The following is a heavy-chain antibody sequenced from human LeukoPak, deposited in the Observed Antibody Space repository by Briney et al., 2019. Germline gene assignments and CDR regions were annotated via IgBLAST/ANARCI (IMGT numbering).Heavy chain of an antibody. Sequence: PSETLSLTCTVSGYSISSGYYWGWIRQPPGKGLEWIGSIYHSGSTYYNPSLKSRVTISVDTSKNQFSLKLSSVTAADTAVYYCARASPGYSRYMDVWGKGTTVTVSS. CDR1: GYSISSGYY. V-gene: IGHV4-38-2*02. CDR3: ARASPGYSRYMDV. CDR2: IYHSGST. D-gene: IGHD6-13*01. J-gene: IGHJ6*03.